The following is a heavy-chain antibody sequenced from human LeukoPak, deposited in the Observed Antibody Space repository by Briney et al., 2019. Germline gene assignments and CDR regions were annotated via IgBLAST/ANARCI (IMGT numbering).Heavy chain of an antibody. J-gene: IGHJ4*02. D-gene: IGHD2-2*01. CDR1: GYTFSTYD. V-gene: IGHV1-8*02. Sequence: ASVKVSCKTSGYTFSTYDINWLRQAAGQGLEWMGWMNPNSANTGFAQKFQGRAAITRDTSTATAYLKLSGLTSEDTAVYYCARAIRYQLLSDYWGQGTLVTVSS. CDR3: ARAIRYQLLSDY. CDR2: MNPNSANT.